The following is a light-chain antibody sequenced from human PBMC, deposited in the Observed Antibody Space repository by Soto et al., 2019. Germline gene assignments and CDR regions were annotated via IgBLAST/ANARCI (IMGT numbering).Light chain of an antibody. CDR2: STN. CDR1: TSSIGSTSNIGSDY. CDR3: AVWDDTVSGWV. Sequence: QSVLTQPPSASGTPGQRVTISCSGSTSSIGSTSNIGSDYVYWYQQLPGTAPKLLIYSTNQRPSGVPDRISGSKSGTSATLAISGLRFEDEADYYCAVWDDTVSGWVFGGGTKVTVL. J-gene: IGLJ3*02. V-gene: IGLV1-47*02.